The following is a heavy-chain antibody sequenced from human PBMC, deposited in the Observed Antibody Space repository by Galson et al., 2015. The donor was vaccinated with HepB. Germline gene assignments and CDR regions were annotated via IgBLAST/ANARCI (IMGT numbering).Heavy chain of an antibody. J-gene: IGHJ2*01. D-gene: IGHD4-17*01. CDR2: ILSSSSYI. Sequence: SLRLSCAASGFTFSSYSMNWVRQAPGKGLEWVSSILSSSSYISYADSVKGRFTISRDNAKNSLYLQMNCLRAEDTAVYYCARVKTTVTTNWYFDLWGRGTLVTVSS. V-gene: IGHV3-21*01. CDR3: ARVKTTVTTNWYFDL. CDR1: GFTFSSYS.